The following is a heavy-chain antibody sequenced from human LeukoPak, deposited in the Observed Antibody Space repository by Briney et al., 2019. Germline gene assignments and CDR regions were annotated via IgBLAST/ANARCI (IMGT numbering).Heavy chain of an antibody. CDR2: INPSGGST. D-gene: IGHD6-13*01. V-gene: IGHV1-46*01. CDR1: GYTFTSYY. CDR3: TTDITEQLTGDEYFQH. Sequence: ASVKVSCKASGYTFTSYYMHWVRQAPGQGLEWMGIINPSGGSTSYAQKFQGRVTMTRDMSTSTVYMELSSLKTEDTAVYYCTTDITEQLTGDEYFQHWGQGTLVTVSS. J-gene: IGHJ1*01.